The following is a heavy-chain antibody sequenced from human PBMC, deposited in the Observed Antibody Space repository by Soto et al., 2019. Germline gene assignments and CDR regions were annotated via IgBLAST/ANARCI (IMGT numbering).Heavy chain of an antibody. J-gene: IGHJ6*02. V-gene: IGHV4-31*03. CDR3: ARGSSIAGLYYGMDV. D-gene: IGHD6-6*01. CDR1: GGSISSGGYY. CDR2: NYYSGIT. Sequence: QVQLQESGPGLVKPSQTLSLTCTVSGGSISSGGYYWTWIRQHPGKGLEWIGYNYYSGITYYNPSLKSRVTLSLDTSKHQFSLKRSSVTAADPAVYYCARGSSIAGLYYGMDVWGQGTTVTVSS.